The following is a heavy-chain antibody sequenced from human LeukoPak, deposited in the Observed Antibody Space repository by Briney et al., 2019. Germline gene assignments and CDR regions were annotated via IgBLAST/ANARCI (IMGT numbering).Heavy chain of an antibody. J-gene: IGHJ4*02. D-gene: IGHD5-18*01. CDR2: IYHSGST. CDR1: GGSISSGGYS. V-gene: IGHV4-30-2*01. CDR3: ARSGYSYGYSGFDY. Sequence: ASGTLSLTCAVSGGSISSGGYSWSWIRQPPGKGLEWIGYIYHSGSTYYNPSLKSRVTISVDRSKNQFSLKLSSVTAADTAVYYCARSGYSYGYSGFDYWGQGTLVTVSS.